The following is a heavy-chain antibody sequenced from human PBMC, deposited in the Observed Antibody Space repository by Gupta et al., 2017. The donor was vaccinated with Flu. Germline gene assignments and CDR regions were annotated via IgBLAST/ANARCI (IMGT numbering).Heavy chain of an antibody. J-gene: IGHJ6*02. CDR3: ARTQKTWTGFYYYYGIDV. D-gene: IGHD5-12*01. CDR2: IDWDDDK. Sequence: QVTLRESGPALVKPTQTLPLTCTFSGFSLSTSGRCVSWIRQPPGKALEWLALIDWDDDKYYSTSLKTRLTISKDTSKNQVVLTMTNMDPVDTATYYCARTQKTWTGFYYYYGIDVWGQGTTVTVSS. V-gene: IGHV2-70*01. CDR1: GFSLSTSGRC.